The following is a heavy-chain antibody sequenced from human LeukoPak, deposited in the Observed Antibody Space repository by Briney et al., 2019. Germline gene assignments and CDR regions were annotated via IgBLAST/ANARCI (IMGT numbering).Heavy chain of an antibody. CDR3: AKDPVVVAATTPYYFDY. V-gene: IGHV3-23*01. J-gene: IGHJ4*02. Sequence: PGGSLRLSCAASGFTFSSYAMSWVRQAPGKGLEWVSAISGSGGSTYYADSVKGRFTISRDNSKNTLYLQMNSLRAEDTAAYYCAKDPVVVAATTPYYFDYWGQGTLVTVSS. CDR1: GFTFSSYA. CDR2: ISGSGGST. D-gene: IGHD2-15*01.